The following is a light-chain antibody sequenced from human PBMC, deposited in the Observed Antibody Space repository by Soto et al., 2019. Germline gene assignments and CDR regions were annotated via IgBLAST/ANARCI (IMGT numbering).Light chain of an antibody. CDR1: QSVSSY. CDR3: QQYNTWPPIT. J-gene: IGKJ5*01. CDR2: GAS. Sequence: EIVLTQSPGTLSLSPGERATLSCRASQSVSSYLAWYQQKPGQAPRLLIFGASTRVTGLPARFSGSGSGTDFTLTISSLQSEDFAVYYCQQYNTWPPITFGQGTRQEIK. V-gene: IGKV3-15*01.